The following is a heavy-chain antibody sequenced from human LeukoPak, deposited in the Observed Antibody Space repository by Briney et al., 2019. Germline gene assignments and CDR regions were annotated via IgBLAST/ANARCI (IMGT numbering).Heavy chain of an antibody. CDR1: GFTFSSYE. CDR3: ARASRGYSRHAFDI. D-gene: IGHD5-18*01. V-gene: IGHV3-48*03. Sequence: GGSLRLSCAASGFTFSSYEMNWVRQAPGKGLEWVSYISSSGSTIYYADSVKGRFTISRDNAKNSLYLQMNSLRAEDTAVYYCARASRGYSRHAFDIWGQGTMVTVSS. CDR2: ISSSGSTI. J-gene: IGHJ3*02.